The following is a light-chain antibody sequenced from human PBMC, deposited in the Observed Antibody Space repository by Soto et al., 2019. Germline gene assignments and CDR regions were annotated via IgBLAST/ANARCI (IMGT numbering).Light chain of an antibody. J-gene: IGLJ2*01. Sequence: QSALTQPRSVSGSPGQSVTISCTGTSSDVGGYNYVSWYQQHPGKAPKLMIYDVSKRPSGVPDRFSGSKSGNTASLTISGLQAEDEADYYCCSYAGSYTSYVVFGGVTKLTVL. CDR2: DVS. CDR3: CSYAGSYTSYVV. CDR1: SSDVGGYNY. V-gene: IGLV2-11*01.